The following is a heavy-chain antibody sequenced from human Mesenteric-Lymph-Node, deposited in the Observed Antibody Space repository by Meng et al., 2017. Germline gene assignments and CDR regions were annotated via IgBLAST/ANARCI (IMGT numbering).Heavy chain of an antibody. V-gene: IGHV4-30-4*01. Sequence: HVQWQASGPGLLEPSQPLSSTCTVSGGSMSSGNYYWSWIRQPPGKGLEWIGEIYHSGSTNYNPSLKSRVSISVDKSKNQFSLKLSSVTAADTAVYYCARADKVRFDYWGQGTLVTVSS. J-gene: IGHJ4*02. CDR3: ARADKVRFDY. CDR2: IYHSGST. CDR1: GGSMSSGNYY.